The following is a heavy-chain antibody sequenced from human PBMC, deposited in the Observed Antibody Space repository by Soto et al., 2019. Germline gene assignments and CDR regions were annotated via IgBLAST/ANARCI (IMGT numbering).Heavy chain of an antibody. Sequence: QVQLQESGPGLVKPSETLSLTCTGSGGSISSYYWSWIRQPAGKGLEWIGRIYTSGGTNYNPSLKRRVTMSVDASKNQFTLKLRSVTASAAAVYYCAGGPFDYWGQGALVTVS. V-gene: IGHV4-4*07. D-gene: IGHD2-15*01. J-gene: IGHJ4*02. CDR1: GGSISSYY. CDR3: AGGPFDY. CDR2: IYTSGGT.